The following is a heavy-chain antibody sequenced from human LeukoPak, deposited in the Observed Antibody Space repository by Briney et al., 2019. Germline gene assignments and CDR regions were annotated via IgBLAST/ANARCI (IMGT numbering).Heavy chain of an antibody. CDR1: GGTFSSYA. J-gene: IGHJ5*02. Sequence: VASVKVSCKASGGTFSSYAISWVRQAPGQGLEWMGGIIPIFGTANYAQKFQGRVTITADESTSTAYMELSSLRSEDTAVCYCARDLKRSRARWENLGFDPWGQGTLVTVSS. CDR2: IIPIFGTA. CDR3: ARDLKRSRARWENLGFDP. D-gene: IGHD1-26*01. V-gene: IGHV1-69*01.